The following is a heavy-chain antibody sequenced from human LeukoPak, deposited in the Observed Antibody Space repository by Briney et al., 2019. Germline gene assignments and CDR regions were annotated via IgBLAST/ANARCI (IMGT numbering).Heavy chain of an antibody. CDR3: TTILFDYGDYFDY. Sequence: GGSLRLSCEASGFTFSSYAFHWVRQAPGKGLEWVAFLSSDGNSKYYADSVKGRFTISRDNSKNTLYLQMNSLKTEDTAVYYCTTILFDYGDYFDYWGQGTLVTVSS. D-gene: IGHD4-17*01. CDR2: LSSDGNSK. J-gene: IGHJ4*02. V-gene: IGHV3-30-3*01. CDR1: GFTFSSYA.